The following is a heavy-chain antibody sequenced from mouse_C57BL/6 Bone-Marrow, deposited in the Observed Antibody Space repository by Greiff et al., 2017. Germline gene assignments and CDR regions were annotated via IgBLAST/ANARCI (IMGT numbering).Heavy chain of an antibody. CDR1: GYTFTSYD. D-gene: IGHD1-1*01. V-gene: IGHV1-85*01. J-gene: IGHJ1*03. CDR2: IYPRDGST. Sequence: QVQLQQSGPELVKPGASVKLSCKASGYTFTSYDINWVKQRPGQGLEWIGWIYPRDGSTKYNEKFKGKATLTVDTSSSTAYMELHSLTSEDSAVYFCARPTTVGATGNWYCDVWGTGTTVTVSS. CDR3: ARPTTVGATGNWYCDV.